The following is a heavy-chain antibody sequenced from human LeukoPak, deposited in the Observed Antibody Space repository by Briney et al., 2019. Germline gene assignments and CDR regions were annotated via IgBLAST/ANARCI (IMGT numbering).Heavy chain of an antibody. J-gene: IGHJ4*02. CDR1: GGTFSNYA. D-gene: IGHD1-26*01. CDR2: ISAYNGNT. V-gene: IGHV1-18*01. CDR3: ARRRDLYSGSYYPFDY. Sequence: GASVKVSCKASGGTFSNYAISWVRQAPGQGLEWMGWISAYNGNTNYAQKLQGRVTMTTDTSTSTAYMELRSLRSDDTAVYYCARRRDLYSGSYYPFDYWGQGTLVTVSS.